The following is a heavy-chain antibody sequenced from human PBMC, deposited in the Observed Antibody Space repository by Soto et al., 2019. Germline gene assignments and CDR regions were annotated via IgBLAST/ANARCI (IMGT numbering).Heavy chain of an antibody. J-gene: IGHJ3*02. CDR2: IYYSGST. Sequence: SETLSLTCTVSGGSISSYYWSWIRQPPGKGLEWIGYIYYSGSTNYNPSLKSRVTISVDTSKNQFSLKLSSVTAADTAVYYCARVSNSDAFDIWGQGTMVTVSS. CDR1: GGSISSYY. CDR3: ARVSNSDAFDI. D-gene: IGHD4-4*01. V-gene: IGHV4-59*01.